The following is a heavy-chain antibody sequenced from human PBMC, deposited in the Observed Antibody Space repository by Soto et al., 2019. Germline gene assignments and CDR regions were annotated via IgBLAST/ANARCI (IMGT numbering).Heavy chain of an antibody. J-gene: IGHJ6*02. Sequence: PSETLSLTCTVSGGSVSSGSYYWSWIRQPPGKGLEWIGYIYYSGSTNYNPSLKSRVTISVDTSKNQFSLKLSSVTAADTAVYYCARGRRRGGSYYGGIAYYYGMDVWGQRTTVTVSS. CDR3: ARGRRRGGSYYGGIAYYYGMDV. D-gene: IGHD1-26*01. V-gene: IGHV4-61*01. CDR2: IYYSGST. CDR1: GGSVSSGSYY.